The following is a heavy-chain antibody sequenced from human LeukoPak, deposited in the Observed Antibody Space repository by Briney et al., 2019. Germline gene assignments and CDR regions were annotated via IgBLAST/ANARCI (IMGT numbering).Heavy chain of an antibody. CDR3: ATSTTVTTFDY. Sequence: SETVSLTCAVYGGSFSGYYWSWIRQPPGKGLEWIGEINHSGSTNYNPSLKSRVTISVDTSKNQFSLKLSSVTAADTAVYYCATSTTVTTFDYWGQGTLVTVSS. J-gene: IGHJ4*02. V-gene: IGHV4-34*01. CDR2: INHSGST. CDR1: GGSFSGYY. D-gene: IGHD4-11*01.